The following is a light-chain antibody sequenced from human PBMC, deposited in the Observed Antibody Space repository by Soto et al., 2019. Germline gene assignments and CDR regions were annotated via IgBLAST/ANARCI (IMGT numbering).Light chain of an antibody. V-gene: IGLV2-8*01. CDR1: GSDIGFYNY. CDR3: SSYTTSAPYV. J-gene: IGLJ1*01. CDR2: EVT. Sequence: QSALTQPPSASGSPGQSVTISCTGSGSDIGFYNYVSWYQQHPGKVPKLLIYEVTKRPSGVPDRFSGSKSGNTASLTVSGLQAEDEADYYCSSYTTSAPYVFGSGTKVTVL.